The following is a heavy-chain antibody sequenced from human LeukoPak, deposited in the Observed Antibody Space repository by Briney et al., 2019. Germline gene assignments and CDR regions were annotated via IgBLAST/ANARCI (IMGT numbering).Heavy chain of an antibody. CDR2: ISGSGGST. Sequence: AGGSLRLSCAASGFIFRNYAMSWVRQAPGKGLEWVSAISGSGGSTYYADSVKGRFTISRDNSKNTLYLQMNSLRAEDTAVYYCAKVQYQLLSSVDYWGQGTLVTVSS. D-gene: IGHD2-2*01. V-gene: IGHV3-23*01. CDR3: AKVQYQLLSSVDY. CDR1: GFIFRNYA. J-gene: IGHJ4*02.